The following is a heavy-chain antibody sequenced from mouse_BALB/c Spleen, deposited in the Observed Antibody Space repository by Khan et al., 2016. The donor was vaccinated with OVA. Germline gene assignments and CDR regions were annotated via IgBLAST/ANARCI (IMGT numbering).Heavy chain of an antibody. V-gene: IGHV9-3-1*01. CDR2: INSNTGEA. J-gene: IGHJ4*01. D-gene: IGHD3-3*01. CDR3: VRGGRRAMDY. CDR1: GYTFTNYG. Sequence: QIQLVQSGPELKKSGETVKISCKASGYTFTNYGMNWVKQAPGKGLEWMGWINSNTGEATYADDFKGRFAFSLETSASTAYLQIKNLKNEDTATYFCVRGGRRAMDYWGQGTSVTVSS.